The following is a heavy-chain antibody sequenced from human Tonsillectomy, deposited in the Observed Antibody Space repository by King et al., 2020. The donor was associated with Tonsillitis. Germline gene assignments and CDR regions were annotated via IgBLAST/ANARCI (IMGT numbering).Heavy chain of an antibody. CDR2: INPSGDIT. Sequence: VQLVESGAEVKKPGASVKASCKASGYTFNSYYMHWVRQAPGQGLEWMAVINPSGDITTYAQKFQGRVTMTRDTSTSTVYMEVSSLRSEDTAVYYCAREASAFDIWGQGTMVTVSS. CDR1: GYTFNSYY. J-gene: IGHJ3*02. CDR3: AREASAFDI. V-gene: IGHV1-46*02.